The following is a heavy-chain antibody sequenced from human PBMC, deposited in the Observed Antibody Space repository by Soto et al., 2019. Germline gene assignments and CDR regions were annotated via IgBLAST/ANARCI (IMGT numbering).Heavy chain of an antibody. CDR1: GYTFTSYY. CDR3: ARDVYDILTCHNYYYYYGMDV. CDR2: INPSGGST. V-gene: IGHV1-46*01. J-gene: IGHJ6*02. D-gene: IGHD3-9*01. Sequence: QVQLVQSGAEVKKPGASVKVSCKASGYTFTSYYMHWVREAPGQGLEWMGIINPSGGSTSYAQKFQGRVTMTRDTSTSSVYMELSSLRSEDTAVYYCARDVYDILTCHNYYYYYGMDVWGQGTTVTVSS.